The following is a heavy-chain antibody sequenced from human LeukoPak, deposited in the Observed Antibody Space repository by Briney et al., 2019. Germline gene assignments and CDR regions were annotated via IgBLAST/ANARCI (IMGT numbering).Heavy chain of an antibody. CDR3: AKSWPRTLFAFDI. CDR1: GFTFSSYA. D-gene: IGHD3-10*01. Sequence: GGSLRLSCAASGFTFSSYAMSWVRQAPGKGLVWVSAISGSGGSTYYADSVKGRFTISRDNSKNTLYLQMNSLRAEDTAAYYCAKSWPRTLFAFDIWGQGTMVTVSS. J-gene: IGHJ3*02. V-gene: IGHV3-23*01. CDR2: ISGSGGST.